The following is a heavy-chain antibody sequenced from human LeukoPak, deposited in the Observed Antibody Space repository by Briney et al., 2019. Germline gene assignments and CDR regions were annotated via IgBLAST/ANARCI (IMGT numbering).Heavy chain of an antibody. V-gene: IGHV1-69*13. Sequence: ASVKVSCKASGGTFSSYAISWVRQAPGQGLEWMGLIIPMFGTANYAQKFQGRVTITADESTTTAYMELSSLRSEGTAVYYCASGLRTTVATRNFDYWGQGTLVTVSS. CDR3: ASGLRTTVATRNFDY. CDR1: GGTFSSYA. D-gene: IGHD4-11*01. CDR2: IIPMFGTA. J-gene: IGHJ4*02.